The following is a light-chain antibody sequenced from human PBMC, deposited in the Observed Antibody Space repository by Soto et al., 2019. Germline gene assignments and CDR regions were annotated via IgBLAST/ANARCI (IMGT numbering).Light chain of an antibody. Sequence: QSALTQPASVSGSPGQSITISCTGTSSDVGAYNYVSWYQQHPVNAPKLMIYEVSNRPSRVSNRFSASKSGNTASLTTSGLQPEDEADYYCSSYTKTGTVVIGGGTKLTVL. V-gene: IGLV2-14*03. CDR1: SSDVGAYNY. CDR2: EVS. J-gene: IGLJ2*01. CDR3: SSYTKTGTVV.